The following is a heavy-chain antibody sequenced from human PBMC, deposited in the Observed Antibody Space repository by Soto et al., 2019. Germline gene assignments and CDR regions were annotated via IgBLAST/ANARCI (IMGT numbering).Heavy chain of an antibody. CDR2: IFGSGGST. D-gene: IGHD4-4*01. V-gene: IGHV3-23*01. CDR3: AKALYSNYCYGMDV. J-gene: IGHJ6*02. Sequence: EVQLLESGGGLVQPGGSLRLSCAASGFTFSSHAMSWVRQAPGKGLEWVSVIFGSGGSTYYADSVKGRFTISRDNSKNTVNLQMNSLRVEDTAEYYCAKALYSNYCYGMDVWGQGTTVTVTS. CDR1: GFTFSSHA.